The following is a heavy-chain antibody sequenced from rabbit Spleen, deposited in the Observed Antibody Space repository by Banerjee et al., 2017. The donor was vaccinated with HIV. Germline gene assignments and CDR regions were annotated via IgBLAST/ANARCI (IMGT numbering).Heavy chain of an antibody. D-gene: IGHD8-1*01. CDR3: VTNGAGRSDVPNL. CDR2: IYGGSLGST. Sequence: QSLEESGGDLVKPGASLTLTCTASRFSFSSSYYMCWVRQAPGKGLEWVACIYGGSLGSTVYASWAKGRFTISKTSSTTVTLQMTSLTAADTATYFSVTNGAGRSDVPNLWGPGTLVTVS. CDR1: RFSFSSSYY. V-gene: IGHV1S40*01. J-gene: IGHJ4*01.